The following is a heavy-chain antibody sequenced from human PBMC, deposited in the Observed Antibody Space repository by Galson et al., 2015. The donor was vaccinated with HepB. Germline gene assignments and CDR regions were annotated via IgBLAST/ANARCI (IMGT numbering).Heavy chain of an antibody. V-gene: IGHV3-21*01. J-gene: IGHJ5*02. D-gene: IGHD3-3*01. CDR1: GFTFSSYS. CDR3: ARVRVRFLQREYNWFDP. Sequence: SLRLSCAASGFTFSSYSMNWVRQAPGKGLEWVSSISSSSSYIYYADSVKGRFTISRDNAKNSLYLQMNSLRAEDTAVYYCARVRVRFLQREYNWFDPWGQGTLVTVSS. CDR2: ISSSSSYI.